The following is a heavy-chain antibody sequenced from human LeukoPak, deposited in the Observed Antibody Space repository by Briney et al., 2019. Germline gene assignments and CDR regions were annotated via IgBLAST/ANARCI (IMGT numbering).Heavy chain of an antibody. CDR3: ARYGSGSTWFDP. Sequence: PSETLSLTCTVSGGSISSDNYQWSWIRQPPGTGLEWIGYINYSGSTYYNPSLKSRVTISVDTSKNHFSLRLSSVTAADTAVYYCARYGSGSTWFDPWGQGTLVTVSS. D-gene: IGHD3-10*01. V-gene: IGHV4-30-4*01. CDR2: INYSGST. CDR1: GGSISSDNYQ. J-gene: IGHJ5*02.